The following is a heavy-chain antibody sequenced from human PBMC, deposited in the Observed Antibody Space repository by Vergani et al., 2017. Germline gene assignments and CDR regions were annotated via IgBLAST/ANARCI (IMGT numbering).Heavy chain of an antibody. D-gene: IGHD5-24*01. J-gene: IGHJ6*02. CDR3: AREGVRDGYNYYYYYYGMDV. CDR2: INHSGST. V-gene: IGHV4-34*01. CDR1: GGSFSGYY. Sequence: QVQLHQWGAGLLKPSETLSLTCAVYGGSFSGYYWSWIRQPPGKGLEWIGEINHSGSTNYNPSLKSRVTISVDTAKNQFSLKLSSVTAADTAVYYCAREGVRDGYNYYYYYYGMDVWGQGTTVTVSS.